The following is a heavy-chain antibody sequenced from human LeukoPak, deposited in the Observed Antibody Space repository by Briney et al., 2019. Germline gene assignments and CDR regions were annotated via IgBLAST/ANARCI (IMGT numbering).Heavy chain of an antibody. Sequence: ASVKVSCKASGYIFTSYSMHWVRQVPGQGLEWMGIINPSGGSPGYAQRFQGRLIMTRDTSTSTVYMELSSLRYEDTAVYYCARDDSTFCGGDCFSNYCDHWGQGTLITVSS. CDR2: INPSGGSP. V-gene: IGHV1-46*01. J-gene: IGHJ4*02. D-gene: IGHD2-21*02. CDR3: ARDDSTFCGGDCFSNYCDH. CDR1: GYIFTSYS.